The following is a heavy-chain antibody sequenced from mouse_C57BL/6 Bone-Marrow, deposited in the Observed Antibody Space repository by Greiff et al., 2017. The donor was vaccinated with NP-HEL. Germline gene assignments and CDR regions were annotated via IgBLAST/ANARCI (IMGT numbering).Heavy chain of an antibody. CDR1: GYTFTSYW. CDR2: IHPSDSDT. J-gene: IGHJ1*03. Sequence: QVQLKQPGAELVKPGASVKVSCKASGYTFTSYWMHWVKQRPGQGLEWIGRIHPSDSDTNYNQKFKGKATLTVDKSSSTAYMQLSSLTSEDSAVYYCAIWSITTVVATGYFDVWGTGTTVTVSS. D-gene: IGHD1-1*01. CDR3: AIWSITTVVATGYFDV. V-gene: IGHV1-74*01.